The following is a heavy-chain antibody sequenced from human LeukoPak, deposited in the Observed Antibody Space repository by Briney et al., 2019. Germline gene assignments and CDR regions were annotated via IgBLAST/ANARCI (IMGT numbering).Heavy chain of an antibody. CDR2: INHSGST. V-gene: IGHV4-34*01. J-gene: IGHJ5*02. CDR3: ARGPVQIFGENENWFDP. Sequence: SSETLSLTCAVYGGSFSGYYWSWIRQPPGKGLEWIGEINHSGSTNYNPSLKSRVTISVDTSKNQFSLKLSSVTAADTAVYYCARGPVQIFGENENWFDPWGQGTLVTVSS. D-gene: IGHD3-3*01. CDR1: GGSFSGYY.